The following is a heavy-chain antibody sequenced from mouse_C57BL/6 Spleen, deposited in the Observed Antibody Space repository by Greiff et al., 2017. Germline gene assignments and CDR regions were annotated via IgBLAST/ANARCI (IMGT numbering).Heavy chain of an antibody. D-gene: IGHD2-1*01. CDR3: ARQWGNYDWYFDV. V-gene: IGHV7-1*01. CDR2: SRNKANDYTT. J-gene: IGHJ1*03. CDR1: GFTFSDFY. Sequence: EVKLMESGGGLVQSGRSLRLSCATSGFTFSDFYMEWVRQAPGKGLEWIAASRNKANDYTTEYSASVKGRFIVSRDTSQSILYLQMNALRAEDTAMYYCARQWGNYDWYFDVWGTGTTVTVSS.